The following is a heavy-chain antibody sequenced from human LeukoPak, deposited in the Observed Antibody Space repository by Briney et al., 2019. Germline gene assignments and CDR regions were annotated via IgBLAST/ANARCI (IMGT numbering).Heavy chain of an antibody. CDR3: TTDSSSWYRYFQH. J-gene: IGHJ1*01. CDR1: GFTFSRYD. D-gene: IGHD6-13*01. V-gene: IGHV3-15*01. CDR2: IKSKTDGGTT. Sequence: GGSLRLSCAASGFTFSRYDMNWVRQAPGKGLEWVGRIKSKTDGGTTDYAAPVKGRFTISRDDSKNTLYLQMNSLKTEDTAVYYCTTDSSSWYRYFQHWGQGTLVTVSS.